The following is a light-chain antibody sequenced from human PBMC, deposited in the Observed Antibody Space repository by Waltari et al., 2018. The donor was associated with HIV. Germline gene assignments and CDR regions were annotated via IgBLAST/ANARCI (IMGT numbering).Light chain of an antibody. J-gene: IGLJ3*02. Sequence: QSVLTQPPSTSGTPGQRVTLSCSGSFSNIGTNAVTWYKPLPGAAPKLLIYNNNQRPSGVPDRFSGSRSGTSASLAISGLQSEDEADYYCASWDDTVHGWVFGGGTRLTVL. CDR3: ASWDDTVHGWV. V-gene: IGLV1-44*01. CDR2: NNN. CDR1: FSNIGTNA.